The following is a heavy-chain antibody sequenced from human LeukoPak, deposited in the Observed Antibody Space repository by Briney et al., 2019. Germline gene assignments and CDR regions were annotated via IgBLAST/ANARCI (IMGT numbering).Heavy chain of an antibody. CDR2: ISGSGGST. V-gene: IGHV3-23*01. Sequence: PGGSLRLSCAASGFTFSSYAMSWVRQAPGKGLEWVSTISGSGGSTYYADSVKGRFTISRDNSKNTLYLQMNSLRAEDTAVYYCAKDVIRGVIVSFDYWGQGTLVTVSS. CDR1: GFTFSSYA. J-gene: IGHJ4*02. D-gene: IGHD3-10*01. CDR3: AKDVIRGVIVSFDY.